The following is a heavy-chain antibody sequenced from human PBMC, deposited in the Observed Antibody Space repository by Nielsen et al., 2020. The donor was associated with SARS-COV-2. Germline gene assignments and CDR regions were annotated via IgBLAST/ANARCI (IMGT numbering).Heavy chain of an antibody. CDR3: ARSATNLIYWYFDL. D-gene: IGHD5-12*01. CDR1: GGTFSTHS. Sequence: SVKVSCKASGGTFSTHSISWVRQALGQGSEWMGRIIPMVDIRDYAQSFQGRVTITADKSTSTAYMELSSLSSEDTALYYCARSATNLIYWYFDLWGRGTLVTVSS. CDR2: IIPMVDIR. V-gene: IGHV1-69*02. J-gene: IGHJ2*01.